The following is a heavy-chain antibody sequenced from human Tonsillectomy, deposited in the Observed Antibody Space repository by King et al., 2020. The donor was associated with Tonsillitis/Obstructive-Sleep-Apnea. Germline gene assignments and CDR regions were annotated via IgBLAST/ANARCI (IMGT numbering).Heavy chain of an antibody. CDR2: IYTSGTT. Sequence: VQLQESGPGLVKPSETLSLTCTVSGGSIRNYYWSWIRQPAGKGLEGSGRIYTSGTTNYNPSLRSRVTMSIDTSKNQFSPKLTSVTAADTAVDYCARGSMTPTIPDYWGQGTLVTVSS. D-gene: IGHD4/OR15-4a*01. J-gene: IGHJ4*02. CDR3: ARGSMTPTIPDY. V-gene: IGHV4-4*07. CDR1: GGSIRNYY.